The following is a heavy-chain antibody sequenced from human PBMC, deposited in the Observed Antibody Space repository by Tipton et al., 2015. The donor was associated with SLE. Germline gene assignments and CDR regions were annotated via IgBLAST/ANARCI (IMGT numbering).Heavy chain of an antibody. CDR1: GDSISSSSYY. D-gene: IGHD2-8*02. J-gene: IGHJ4*02. V-gene: IGHV4-39*07. Sequence: TLSLTCIVSGDSISSSSYYWGWISQPPGKGLEWVGTVYYTGNTFYNPSLKSRVTISVDTSKNQFSLNLSSVTAADTAVYYCARASGRDTGGVQYWGQGTLVTVSS. CDR2: VYYTGNT. CDR3: ARASGRDTGGVQY.